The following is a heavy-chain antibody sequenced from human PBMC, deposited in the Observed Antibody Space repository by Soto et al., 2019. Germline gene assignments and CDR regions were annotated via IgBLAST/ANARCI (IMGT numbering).Heavy chain of an antibody. CDR3: ARGQGAAIGDYYYSGMHV. CDR1: GFIFSGSA. CDR2: IRSRANNFAT. J-gene: IGHJ6*02. D-gene: IGHD2-2*02. Sequence: LRLSCAASGFIFSGSAIHWVRQASGKGLEWVGRIRSRANNFATSSAASVKGRFTFSRDDSKNTAYLQMNTLKPEDTAVYYCARGQGAAIGDYYYSGMHVRGPGTSVTV. V-gene: IGHV3-73*01.